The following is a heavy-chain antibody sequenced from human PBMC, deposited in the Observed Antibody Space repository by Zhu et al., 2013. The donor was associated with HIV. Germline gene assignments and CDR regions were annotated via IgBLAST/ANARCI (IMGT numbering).Heavy chain of an antibody. CDR3: ARGDIVTTTRRGLDF. CDR2: INPNTNYT. J-gene: IGHJ4*02. V-gene: IGHV1-2*02. Sequence: VQLVQSGADVKKPGASVRVSCTASGYTFTGYYLHWVRQAPGQGLEWMGWINPNTNYTNYAQKFQGRVTMGRDASNTTAYMELNRLRSDDTAVYFCARGDIVTTTRRGLDFWGQGTPVTVSS. D-gene: IGHD5-12*01. CDR1: GYTFTGYY.